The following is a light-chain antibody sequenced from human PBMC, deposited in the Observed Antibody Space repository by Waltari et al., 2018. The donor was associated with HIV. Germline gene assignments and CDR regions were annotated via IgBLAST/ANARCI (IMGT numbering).Light chain of an antibody. J-gene: IGLJ1*01. CDR1: ALAKKY. V-gene: IGLV3-10*01. CDR2: EVT. CDR3: YSTDSSGYLFV. Sequence: SYELTQPPSVSVSPGQTARITCSGDALAKKYAYWYQQKSGQAPVLVIYEVTKRPSGIPDRFSGSSSGAMATLTISGAQLEDEGDYYCYSTDSSGYLFVFGTGTKVTVL.